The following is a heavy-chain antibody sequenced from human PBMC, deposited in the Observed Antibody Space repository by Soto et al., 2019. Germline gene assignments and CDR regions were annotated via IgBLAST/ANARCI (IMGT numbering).Heavy chain of an antibody. D-gene: IGHD3-3*01. Sequence: SETLSLTCTVSGVSVSGSSCWTWIRQAPGKGLEWIGCIFYNGTTNYNPSLKSRVTISVDTSKNQFSLKLSSVTAADTAVYYCAREVGYDFPYYYGMDVWGQGTTVTVSS. CDR3: AREVGYDFPYYYGMDV. V-gene: IGHV4-61*01. CDR1: GVSVSGSSC. CDR2: IFYNGTT. J-gene: IGHJ6*02.